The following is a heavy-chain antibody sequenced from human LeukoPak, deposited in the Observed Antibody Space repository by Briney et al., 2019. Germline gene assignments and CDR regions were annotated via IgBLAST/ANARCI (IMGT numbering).Heavy chain of an antibody. D-gene: IGHD4-17*01. Sequence: SETLSLTCTVSGGSISSGDYYWSWIRQPPGKGLEWIGYIYYSGSTYYNPSLKSRVTISVDTSKNQFSLKLSSVTAADTAVYYCARGKNRATVTYWGQGTLVTVSS. J-gene: IGHJ4*02. CDR3: ARGKNRATVTY. CDR2: IYYSGST. CDR1: GGSISSGDYY. V-gene: IGHV4-30-4*08.